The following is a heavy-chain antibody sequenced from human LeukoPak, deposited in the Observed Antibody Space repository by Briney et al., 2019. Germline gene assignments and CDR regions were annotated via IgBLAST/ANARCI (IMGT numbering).Heavy chain of an antibody. Sequence: SVTISCKASGYTFTSYGISWVRQAPGQGLEWMGWISAYNGNTNYAQKLQGRVTMTTDTSTSTAYMELRSLRSDDTAVYYCARDRFRSHYYDSSGYYYSGPRFDYWGQGTLVTVTS. V-gene: IGHV1-18*01. CDR1: GYTFTSYG. CDR3: ARDRFRSHYYDSSGYYYSGPRFDY. J-gene: IGHJ4*02. D-gene: IGHD3-22*01. CDR2: ISAYNGNT.